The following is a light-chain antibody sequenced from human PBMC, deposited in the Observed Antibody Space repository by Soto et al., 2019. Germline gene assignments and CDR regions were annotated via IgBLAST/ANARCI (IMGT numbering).Light chain of an antibody. V-gene: IGKV1-6*01. CDR3: LQDYIYPRT. CDR2: AAS. Sequence: AIQMTQSPSSLSASVGDRVTITCRASQGILNDSGWYQQKPGKAPKLLIYAASSLQSGVPSRFSGSGSGTDFTLTISSLQPEDFATYYCLQDYIYPRTFGQGTKVEIK. J-gene: IGKJ1*01. CDR1: QGILND.